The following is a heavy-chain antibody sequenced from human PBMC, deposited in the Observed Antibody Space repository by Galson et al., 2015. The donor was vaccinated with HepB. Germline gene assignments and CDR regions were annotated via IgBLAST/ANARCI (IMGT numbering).Heavy chain of an antibody. J-gene: IGHJ5*02. CDR1: GYTFTSYG. D-gene: IGHD3-10*01. CDR3: ARDLGILWFGELSNWFDP. V-gene: IGHV1-18*04. CDR2: ISAYNGNT. Sequence: SVKVSCKASGYTFTSYGISWVRQAPGQGLEWMGWISAYNGNTNYAQKLQGRVTMTTDTSTSTAYMELRSLRSDDTAVYYCARDLGILWFGELSNWFDPWGQGTLVTVSS.